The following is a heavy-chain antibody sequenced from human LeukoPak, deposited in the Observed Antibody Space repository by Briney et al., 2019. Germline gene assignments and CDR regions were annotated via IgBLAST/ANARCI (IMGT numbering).Heavy chain of an antibody. Sequence: GRSLRLSCAASGFTFSSYAMHWVRQAPGKGLEWVAVISYDGSNKYYADSVKGRFTISRDNSKNTPYLQMNSLRAEDTAVYYCARSSSWYFYFDYWGQGTLVTVSS. CDR1: GFTFSSYA. CDR3: ARSSSWYFYFDY. CDR2: ISYDGSNK. J-gene: IGHJ4*02. V-gene: IGHV3-30-3*01. D-gene: IGHD6-13*01.